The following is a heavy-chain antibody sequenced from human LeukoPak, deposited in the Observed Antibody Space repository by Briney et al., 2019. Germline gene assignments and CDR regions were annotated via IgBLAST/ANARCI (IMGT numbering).Heavy chain of an antibody. CDR3: ARFDIVVVPAAPENDAFDI. D-gene: IGHD2-2*01. CDR1: GFTFSSYE. CDR2: ISSSGRTM. J-gene: IGHJ3*02. V-gene: IGHV3-48*03. Sequence: GGSLRLSCVASGFTFSSYEMNWVRQAPGKGLEWVSYISSSGRTMYYADSVKGRFTISRDNAKNSLYLQMNSLRAEDTAVYYCARFDIVVVPAAPENDAFDIWGQGTMVTVSS.